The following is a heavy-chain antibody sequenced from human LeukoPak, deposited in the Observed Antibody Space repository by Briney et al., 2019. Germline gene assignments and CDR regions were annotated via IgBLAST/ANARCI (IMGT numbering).Heavy chain of an antibody. Sequence: KTSGTLSLTCTVSGDSVSSGNYYLTWIWQPPGKGLDWITYMSPSGTTKYNPSLKSRVTTSVDTSRTQFSLRLSSVTAADTAMYYCAWGHDDRSGSFDYWGQGTLVTVSS. D-gene: IGHD3-22*01. CDR3: AWGHDDRSGSFDY. J-gene: IGHJ4*02. CDR1: GDSVSSGNYY. CDR2: MSPSGTT. V-gene: IGHV4-61*01.